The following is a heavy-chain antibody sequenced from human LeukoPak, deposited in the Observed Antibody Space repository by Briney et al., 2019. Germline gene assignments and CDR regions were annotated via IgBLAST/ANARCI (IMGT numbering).Heavy chain of an antibody. CDR2: IYTSGST. CDR1: GGSISSYY. V-gene: IGHV4-4*09. J-gene: IGHJ4*02. Sequence: SETLSLTCTVSGGSISSYYWSWIRQPPGKGLEWIGYIYTSGSTNYHPSLKSRVTISVDTSKNQFSLKLSSVTAADTGVYYCARLREGRVGATTPYFDYWGQGTLVTVSS. D-gene: IGHD1-26*01. CDR3: ARLREGRVGATTPYFDY.